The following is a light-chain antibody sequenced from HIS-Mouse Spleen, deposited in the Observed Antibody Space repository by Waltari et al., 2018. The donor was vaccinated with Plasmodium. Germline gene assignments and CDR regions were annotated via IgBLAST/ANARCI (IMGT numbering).Light chain of an antibody. Sequence: DIQMTQSPSTLSASVGDRVTITCRASQSIRSRLAWYQQKTGKAPKLLIYKASSLESGVPSRFSGSGSGTEFTLTISSLQPDDFATYYCQQYNSYSWTFGQGTKVEIK. V-gene: IGKV1-5*03. CDR1: QSIRSR. CDR3: QQYNSYSWT. CDR2: KAS. J-gene: IGKJ1*01.